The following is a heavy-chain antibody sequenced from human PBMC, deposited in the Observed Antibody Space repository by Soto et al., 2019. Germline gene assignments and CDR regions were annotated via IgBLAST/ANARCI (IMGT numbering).Heavy chain of an antibody. Sequence: VSGPTLVNPTQTLTLTCTFSGFSLSTSGMCVSWIRQPPGKALEWLALIDWDDDKYYSSSLKTRLTISKDTSKNQVVLTMTNMDPVDTATYYCARIPAVAGYYYYYGMDVWGQGTTVTVS. CDR1: GFSLSTSGMC. D-gene: IGHD6-19*01. V-gene: IGHV2-70*01. J-gene: IGHJ6*02. CDR2: IDWDDDK. CDR3: ARIPAVAGYYYYYGMDV.